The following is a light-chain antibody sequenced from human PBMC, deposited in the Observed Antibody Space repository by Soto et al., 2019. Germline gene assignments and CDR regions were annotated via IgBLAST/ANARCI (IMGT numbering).Light chain of an antibody. CDR2: DAS. CDR3: QQLNDYRYT. V-gene: IGKV1-9*01. Sequence: DIQLTQSPSFLSASVGDRVTITCRASQAISSSLAWYQHKPGKAPKLLIYDASTMHNGVPSSLSGSGSGTEFTLTISSLQPEDFATDYCQQLNDYRYTFGQGTKVEIK. J-gene: IGKJ2*01. CDR1: QAISSS.